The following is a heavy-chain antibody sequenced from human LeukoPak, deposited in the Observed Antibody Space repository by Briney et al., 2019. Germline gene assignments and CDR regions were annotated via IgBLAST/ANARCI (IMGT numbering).Heavy chain of an antibody. CDR3: AKVVGCSGGSCYSPFFDY. CDR1: GFTFSSHA. J-gene: IGHJ4*02. D-gene: IGHD2-15*01. Sequence: GGSLRLSCAASGFTFSSHAMSWVRQAPGKGLEWVSAISGSGGSTYYADSVKGRFTISRDNSKNTLYLQMNSLRAEDTAVYYCAKVVGCSGGSCYSPFFDYWGQGTLVTVSS. CDR2: ISGSGGST. V-gene: IGHV3-23*01.